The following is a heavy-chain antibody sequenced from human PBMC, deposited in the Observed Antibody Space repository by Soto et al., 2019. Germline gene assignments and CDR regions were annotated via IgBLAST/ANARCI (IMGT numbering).Heavy chain of an antibody. CDR2: IGFAGDT. V-gene: IGHV3-13*01. D-gene: IGHD3-10*01. Sequence: GGSLRHSCGASGFIFSNFDMHWVRQTTEKGLEWVSGIGFAGDTNYSGSVKGRFTISRENAKNSLFLQMNSLRVGDTAVYYCVRGLPGGFDPWGQGTLVTVSS. J-gene: IGHJ5*02. CDR3: VRGLPGGFDP. CDR1: GFIFSNFD.